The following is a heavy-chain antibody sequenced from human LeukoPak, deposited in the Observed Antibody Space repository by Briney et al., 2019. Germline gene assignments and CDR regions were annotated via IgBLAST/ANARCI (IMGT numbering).Heavy chain of an antibody. CDR2: ISAYNGNT. Sequence: ASVKFSCKASGYAFTSYGISWVRQAPGQGLEWMGWISAYNGNTNYAQKFQGRVTMTTDTSTGTAYMELRSLRSDDTAVYYCARDSRYDEGNRGPGNLVTVSS. CDR3: ARDSRYDEGN. V-gene: IGHV1-18*01. D-gene: IGHD5-12*01. CDR1: GYAFTSYG. J-gene: IGHJ4*02.